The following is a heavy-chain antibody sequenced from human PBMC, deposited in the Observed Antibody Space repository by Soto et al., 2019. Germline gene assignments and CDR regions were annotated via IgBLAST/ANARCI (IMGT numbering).Heavy chain of an antibody. Sequence: GGSLRLSCAAPGFTLSSNAMHWVRQAAGKGLEWVAFIWYDGSDKYYSDSVRGRFTISRDNSKNTLFLQMNSLRPEDTAVYYCARDRYTHYPPDAFDLWGQGTMVTVS. J-gene: IGHJ3*01. V-gene: IGHV3-33*01. CDR2: IWYDGSDK. D-gene: IGHD4-4*01. CDR3: ARDRYTHYPPDAFDL. CDR1: GFTLSSNA.